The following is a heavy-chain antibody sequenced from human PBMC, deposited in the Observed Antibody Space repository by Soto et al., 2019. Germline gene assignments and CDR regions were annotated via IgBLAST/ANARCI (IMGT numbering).Heavy chain of an antibody. J-gene: IGHJ4*02. CDR1: GGSISSYY. D-gene: IGHD3-10*01. CDR3: ARHLGFEELPNFDY. V-gene: IGHV4-59*08. Sequence: SEALSLTCTVSGGSISSYYWSWIRQPPGKGLEWIGYIYYSGSTNYNPSLKSRVTISVDTSKNQFSLKLSSVTAADTAVYYCARHLGFEELPNFDYWGQGTLVTSPQ. CDR2: IYYSGST.